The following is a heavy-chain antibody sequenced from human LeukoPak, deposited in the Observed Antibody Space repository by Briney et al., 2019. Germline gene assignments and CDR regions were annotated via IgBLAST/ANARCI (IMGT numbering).Heavy chain of an antibody. Sequence: PSETLSLTCTVSGYSISSGYHWGWIRQPPGKGLEWIGSIYHSGSTYYNPSLKSRVTISVDTSKNQFSLKLSSVTAADTAVYYFARVDRYDFYFDYWGQGTLVTVSS. D-gene: IGHD3-3*01. CDR2: IYHSGST. CDR3: ARVDRYDFYFDY. V-gene: IGHV4-38-2*02. CDR1: GYSISSGYH. J-gene: IGHJ4*02.